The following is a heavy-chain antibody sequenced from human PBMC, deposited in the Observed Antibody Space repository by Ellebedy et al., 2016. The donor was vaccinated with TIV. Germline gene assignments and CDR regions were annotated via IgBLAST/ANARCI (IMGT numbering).Heavy chain of an antibody. CDR3: VKDKSVSGFSFWFFDL. CDR2: ISWNSGSV. D-gene: IGHD3-22*01. Sequence: GGSLRLSXPASGFTFADYAMHWVRQAPGKDLEWVSGISWNSGSVNYADSVKGRFTISRDNVNDSLHLQMNSLRPEDTAFYYCVKDKSVSGFSFWFFDLWGRGTLVTVSS. V-gene: IGHV3-9*01. CDR1: GFTFADYA. J-gene: IGHJ2*01.